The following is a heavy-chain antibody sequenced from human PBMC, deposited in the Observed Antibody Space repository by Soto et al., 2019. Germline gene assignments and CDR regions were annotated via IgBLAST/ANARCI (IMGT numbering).Heavy chain of an antibody. D-gene: IGHD6-19*01. J-gene: IGHJ6*02. Sequence: ASVKVSCKASGYTFTSYGISWVRQDPGQGLEWMGWISAYNGNTNYAQKLQGRVTMTTDTSTSTAYMELRSLRSDDTAVYYCARDKGDSSGWYFLYYYGMDVWGQGTTVTVSS. CDR2: ISAYNGNT. CDR3: ARDKGDSSGWYFLYYYGMDV. V-gene: IGHV1-18*01. CDR1: GYTFTSYG.